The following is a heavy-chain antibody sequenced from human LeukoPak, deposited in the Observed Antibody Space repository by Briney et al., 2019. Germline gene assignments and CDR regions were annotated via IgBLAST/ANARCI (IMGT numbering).Heavy chain of an antibody. J-gene: IGHJ4*02. CDR2: INPNSGGT. CDR1: GYTFTGYY. Sequence: EASVTVSCKASGYTFTGYYMHWVRQAPGQGLEWMGWINPNSGGTNYAQKFQGRVTITRDTSISTAYMELSRLRSDDTAVYYCARGQESQWLVHYWGQGTLVTVSS. D-gene: IGHD6-19*01. V-gene: IGHV1-2*02. CDR3: ARGQESQWLVHY.